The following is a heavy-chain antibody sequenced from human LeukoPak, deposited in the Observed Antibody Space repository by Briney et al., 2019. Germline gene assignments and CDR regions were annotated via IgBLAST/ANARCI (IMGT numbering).Heavy chain of an antibody. CDR2: INTDGTVT. CDR1: GFTFSKYW. J-gene: IGHJ4*02. V-gene: IGHV3-74*03. CDR3: ATKQWLAPPPDS. D-gene: IGHD6-19*01. Sequence: RPGVSLRLSCAASGFTFSKYWMLWVRHAPGKGLERVSRINTDGTVTTYADSVKGRFTVSRDNADNTMFLQMNSVRDEDTAVYYCATKQWLAPPPDSWGQGTPVTVSS.